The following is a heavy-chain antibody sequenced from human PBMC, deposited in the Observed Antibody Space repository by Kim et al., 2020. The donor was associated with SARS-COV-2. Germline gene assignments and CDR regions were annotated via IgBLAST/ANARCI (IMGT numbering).Heavy chain of an antibody. CDR1: GGSFSDYY. CDR2: ISYYGSA. V-gene: IGHV4-59*01. CDR3: ARGSCGGGGCWKSHHFYYYMVV. D-gene: IGHD2-21*01. J-gene: IGHJ6*03. Sequence: SETLSLTCTVSGGSFSDYYWIWIRELPGKRLEWIALISYYGSANYNLSLQGRASISVATSKNQFSLRLNSVTAADTATYYCARGSCGGGGCWKSHHFYYYMVVWGKGTTVAVSS.